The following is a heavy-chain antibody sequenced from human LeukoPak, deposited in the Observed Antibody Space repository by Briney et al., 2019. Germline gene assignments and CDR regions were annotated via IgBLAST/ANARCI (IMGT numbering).Heavy chain of an antibody. Sequence: SETLSLTCTVSGGSISSHYWSWIRQPPGKGLEWIGHIYYSGSTNYNPSLRSRVTISIDTSKNQLSLKLSSVTAADTAVYYCARGIFGVASSYYFDFWGQGTLVTVSS. CDR2: IYYSGST. V-gene: IGHV4-59*11. CDR3: ARGIFGVASSYYFDF. D-gene: IGHD3-3*01. CDR1: GGSISSHY. J-gene: IGHJ4*02.